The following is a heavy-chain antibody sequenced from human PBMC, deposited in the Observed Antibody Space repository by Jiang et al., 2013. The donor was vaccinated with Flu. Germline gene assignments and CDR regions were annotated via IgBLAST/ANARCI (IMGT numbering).Heavy chain of an antibody. CDR2: IWYDGSNK. V-gene: IGHV3-33*08. D-gene: IGHD6-19*01. J-gene: IGHJ5*02. Sequence: VQLVESGGGVVQPGRSLRLSCAASGFTFSSYGMHWVRQAPGKGLEWVAVIWYDGSNKYYADSVKGRFTISRDNSKNTLYLQMNSLRAEDTAVYYCARESYSSGWPEPFDPWGQGTLVTVSS. CDR1: GFTFSSYG. CDR3: ARESYSSGWPEPFDP.